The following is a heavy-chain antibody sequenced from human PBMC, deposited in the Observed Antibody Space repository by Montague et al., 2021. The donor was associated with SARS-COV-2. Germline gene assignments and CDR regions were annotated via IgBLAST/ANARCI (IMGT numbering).Heavy chain of an antibody. V-gene: IGHV4-34*01. D-gene: IGHD3-10*01. CDR2: INHGGST. J-gene: IGHJ6*03. CDR1: GGSFSTYS. Sequence: SETLSLTCAVYGGSFSTYSWNCIRQPPGKGLEWIGEINHGGSTNYNPSPKKRVTTSADTSKNQLSLKLSTAVAADTAVYYSARLGDAVVPSPILGVGPYYSYYCMDVWGKGTPVTVSS. CDR3: ARLGDAVVPSPILGVGPYYSYYCMDV.